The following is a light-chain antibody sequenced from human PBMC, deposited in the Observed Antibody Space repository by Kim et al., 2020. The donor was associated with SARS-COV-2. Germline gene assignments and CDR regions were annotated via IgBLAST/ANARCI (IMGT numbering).Light chain of an antibody. CDR1: GIGLEV. V-gene: IGLV3-21*04. J-gene: IGLJ2*01. CDR2: YDK. Sequence: AGEAARAPFSGDGIGLEVEHWYQQRQDQAPVLVIFYDKDRPCGIPERFSGSGSDDTDTVTISRVEAGDMADDDCQVYACDTDHGIFGGGTKLTVL. CDR3: QVYACDTDHGI.